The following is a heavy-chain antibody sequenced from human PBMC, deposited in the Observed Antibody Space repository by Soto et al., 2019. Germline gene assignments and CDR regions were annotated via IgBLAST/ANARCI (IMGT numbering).Heavy chain of an antibody. J-gene: IGHJ3*02. CDR3: AAIAAFYYYDSREHAFDI. V-gene: IGHV1-58*01. CDR2: IVVGSGNT. D-gene: IGHD3-22*01. CDR1: GFTFTSSA. Sequence: ASVKVSCKASGFTFTSSAVQWVRQARGQRLEWIGWIVVGSGNTNYAQKFQERVTITRDMSTSTAYMELSSLRSEDTAVYYCAAIAAFYYYDSREHAFDIWGQGTMVTVSS.